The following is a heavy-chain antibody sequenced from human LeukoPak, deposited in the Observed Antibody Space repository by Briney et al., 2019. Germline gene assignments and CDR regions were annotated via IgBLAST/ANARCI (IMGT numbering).Heavy chain of an antibody. Sequence: SETLSLTCTVSGGSISSYYWSWIRQPPGKGLEWIGYIYYSGSTNYNPSLKSRVTISVDTSKNQFSLRLSSVTAADTAVYYCARAPYYYDSRVGFDYWGQGTLVTVSS. CDR3: ARAPYYYDSRVGFDY. D-gene: IGHD3-22*01. J-gene: IGHJ4*02. CDR1: GGSISSYY. V-gene: IGHV4-59*01. CDR2: IYYSGST.